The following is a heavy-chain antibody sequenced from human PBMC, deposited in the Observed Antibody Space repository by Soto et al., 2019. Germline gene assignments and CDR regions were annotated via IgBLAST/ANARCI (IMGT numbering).Heavy chain of an antibody. CDR2: ISAHNGNT. CDR3: GRGRYGDY. D-gene: IGHD1-1*01. CDR1: GYAFTTYG. Sequence: QVHLVQSGAEVKKPGASVKVSCKGSGYAFTTYGITWVRQAPGQGLEWMGWISAHNGNTNYAQKLQGRVTVTRDTSTSPAHMELRSLGSDDKAVLYCGRGRYGDYWGQGALVTVSS. V-gene: IGHV1-18*01. J-gene: IGHJ4*02.